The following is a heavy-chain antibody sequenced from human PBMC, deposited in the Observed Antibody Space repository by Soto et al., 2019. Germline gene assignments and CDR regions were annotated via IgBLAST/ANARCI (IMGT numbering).Heavy chain of an antibody. CDR3: ARCAPTTTPFAY. J-gene: IGHJ4*02. CDR1: GYTFTSYY. Sequence: GASVKVSCKASGYTFTSYYMHWVRQAPGQGLEWMGWINPNNGGTSYAQKFEGWVTMTRDTSISTAYMEVRRLTSDDTAVYYCARCAPTTTPFAYRGQGNLVTVSS. CDR2: INPNNGGT. V-gene: IGHV1-2*04. D-gene: IGHD2-15*01.